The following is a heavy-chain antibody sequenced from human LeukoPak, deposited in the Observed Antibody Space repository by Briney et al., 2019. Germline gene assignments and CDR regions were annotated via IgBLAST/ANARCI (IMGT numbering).Heavy chain of an antibody. CDR1: GFSFSTQR. V-gene: IGHV3-74*01. CDR3: ARKGGVFCSGGSCYDY. CDR2: INIDERIT. J-gene: IGHJ4*02. Sequence: GGSLRLSCVASGFSFSTQRMHWVRQAPGKGLVWVSYINIDERITGYADSVKGRFTISRDNGKNTLYLQMNSLRAEDTAVYYCARKGGVFCSGGSCYDYWGQGTLVTVSS. D-gene: IGHD2-15*01.